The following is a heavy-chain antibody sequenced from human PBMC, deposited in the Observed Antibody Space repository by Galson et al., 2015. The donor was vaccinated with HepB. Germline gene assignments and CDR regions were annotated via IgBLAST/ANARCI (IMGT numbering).Heavy chain of an antibody. D-gene: IGHD3-10*01. V-gene: IGHV3-21*01. J-gene: IGHJ4*02. CDR1: GFTFSRYS. CDR3: AREAMGSSHSDY. Sequence: SLRLSCAASGFTFSRYSMNWVRQAPGKGLEWVSSINPISSYVYYADPVKGRFTISRDNTKNSLYLQMNSLRAEDTAVYYCAREAMGSSHSDYWGQGTLVTVSP. CDR2: INPISSYV.